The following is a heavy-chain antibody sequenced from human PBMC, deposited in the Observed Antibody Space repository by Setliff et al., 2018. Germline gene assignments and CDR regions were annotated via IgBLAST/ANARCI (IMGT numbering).Heavy chain of an antibody. V-gene: IGHV3-20*04. D-gene: IGHD3-3*01. J-gene: IGHJ4*02. Sequence: PGGSLRLSCAASGFTFSSYSMNWVRQVPGKGLEWVSTINWDGRTRAYTDSVKRRFTISRDNAKNSLYLQMNSLRAEDTATYYCTRGDTIFGMIINSIGCRYFDYWGQGTLVTVSS. CDR1: GFTFSSYS. CDR2: INWDGRTR. CDR3: TRGDTIFGMIINSIGCRYFDY.